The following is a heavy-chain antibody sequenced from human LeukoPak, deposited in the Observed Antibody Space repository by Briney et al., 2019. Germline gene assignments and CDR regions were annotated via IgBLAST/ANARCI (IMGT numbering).Heavy chain of an antibody. CDR1: GNSIRSGYY. V-gene: IGHV4-38-2*02. J-gene: IGHJ4*02. D-gene: IGHD3-22*01. CDR3: ARIPRNYYDSGGYYRPGYFDY. Sequence: PSETLSLTYTVSGNSIRSGYYWGWIRQPPGKGLEWIGTIYHSGSTYYNPSLKSRVTISLDTSKNQFSLKLSSVTAADTAVYYCARIPRNYYDSGGYYRPGYFDYWGLGTLVTVSS. CDR2: IYHSGST.